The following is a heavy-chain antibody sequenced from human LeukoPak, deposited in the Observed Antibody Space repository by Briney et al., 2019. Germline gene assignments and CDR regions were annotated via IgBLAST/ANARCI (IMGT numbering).Heavy chain of an antibody. CDR3: ARASPRRIDP. D-gene: IGHD1-14*01. CDR1: GGSISSGGYS. V-gene: IGHV4-31*03. CDR2: IYYSGST. J-gene: IGHJ5*02. Sequence: SQTLSLTCTVSGGSISSGGYSWSWIRQHPGKGLEWIGYIYYSGSTYYNPSLKSRVTISVDTSKNQFSLKLSSVTAADTAVYYCARASPRRIDPWGQGTLVTVSS.